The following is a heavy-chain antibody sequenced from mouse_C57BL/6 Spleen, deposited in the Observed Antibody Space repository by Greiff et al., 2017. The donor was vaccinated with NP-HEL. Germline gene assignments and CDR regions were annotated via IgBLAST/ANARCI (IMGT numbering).Heavy chain of an antibody. CDR2: IHPNSGST. D-gene: IGHD1-2*01. CDR1: GYTFTSYW. CDR3: AKPEAITTGKGAWFAY. J-gene: IGHJ3*01. Sequence: VQLQQPGAELVKPGASVKLSCKASGYTFTSYWMHWVKQRPGQGLEWIGMIHPNSGSTNYNEKFKSKATLTVDKSSSTAYMQLSSLTSEDSAVYSCAKPEAITTGKGAWFAYWGQGTLVTVSA. V-gene: IGHV1-64*01.